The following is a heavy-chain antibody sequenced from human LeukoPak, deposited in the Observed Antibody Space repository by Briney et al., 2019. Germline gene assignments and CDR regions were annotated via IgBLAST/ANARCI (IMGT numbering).Heavy chain of an antibody. D-gene: IGHD5-24*01. CDR1: SGSINSYY. Sequence: SSETLSRTCSVYSGSINSYYWSWMRQPPGKGLEGIGYIYSSGRTNYNPCLKSRVTISVDTYKKQCSLKLISVTAGDTAVYYCARLGGYKAPFRDWGQGTLVTVSS. V-gene: IGHV4-4*09. CDR3: ARLGGYKAPFRD. J-gene: IGHJ4*02. CDR2: IYSSGRT.